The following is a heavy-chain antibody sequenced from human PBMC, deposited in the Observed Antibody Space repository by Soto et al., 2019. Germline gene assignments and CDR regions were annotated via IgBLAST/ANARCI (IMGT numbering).Heavy chain of an antibody. CDR2: ISSNGGST. J-gene: IGHJ4*02. CDR3: ASLITSIPY. D-gene: IGHD3-16*01. CDR1: GFTFSSYA. V-gene: IGHV3-64*01. Sequence: GALRLSCAASGFTFSSYAMHWVRQAPGKGLEYVSAISSNGGSTYYANSVKGRFTISRDNSKNTLYLQMGSLRAEDMAVYYCASLITSIPYWGQGTLVTVSS.